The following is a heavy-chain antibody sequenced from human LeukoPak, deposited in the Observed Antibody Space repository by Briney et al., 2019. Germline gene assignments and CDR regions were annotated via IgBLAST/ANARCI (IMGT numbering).Heavy chain of an antibody. J-gene: IGHJ3*02. D-gene: IGHD2-8*01. V-gene: IGHV3-21*01. CDR1: GFTFSSYS. CDR3: ARDGHCTNGVCSYAFDI. CDR2: ISSSSSSYI. Sequence: GGSLRLSCAASGFTFSSYSMNWVRQAPGKGLEWVSSISSSSSSYIYYADSVKGRFTTSRDNAKNSLYLQMNSLRAEDTAVYYCARDGHCTNGVCSYAFDIWGQGTMVTVSS.